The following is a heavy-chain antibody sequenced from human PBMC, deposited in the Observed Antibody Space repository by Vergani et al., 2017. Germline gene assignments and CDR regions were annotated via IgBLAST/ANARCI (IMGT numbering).Heavy chain of an antibody. CDR1: GYTFTGYY. Sequence: QVQLVQSGAEVKKPGASVKVSCKASGYTFTGYYMHWVRQAPGQGLEWMGWINPSGGSTSYAQKFQGRVTMTRDTSTSTVYMELSSLRSEDTAVYYCASVLLAAASGDYYYGMDVWGQGP. CDR2: INPSGGST. V-gene: IGHV1-46*01. CDR3: ASVLLAAASGDYYYGMDV. D-gene: IGHD6-13*01. J-gene: IGHJ6*02.